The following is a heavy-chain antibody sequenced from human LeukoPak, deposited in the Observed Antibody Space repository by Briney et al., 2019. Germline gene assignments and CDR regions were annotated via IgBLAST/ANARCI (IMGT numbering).Heavy chain of an antibody. D-gene: IGHD1-26*01. Sequence: GGSLRLSCAASGFTSSSYAMSWVRQAPGKGLEWVSGFNWNGGSTGYADSVKGRFTISRDNAKNSLYLQMNSLRAEDTALYYCARRWDSRFYFDYWGQGTLVTVSS. CDR1: GFTSSSYA. CDR3: ARRWDSRFYFDY. J-gene: IGHJ4*02. CDR2: FNWNGGST. V-gene: IGHV3-20*04.